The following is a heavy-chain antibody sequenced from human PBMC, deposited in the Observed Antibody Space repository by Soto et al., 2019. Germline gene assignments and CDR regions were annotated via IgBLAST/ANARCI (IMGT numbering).Heavy chain of an antibody. CDR3: VKDTSTWASTSFAY. CDR1: GFTVSSYA. D-gene: IGHD3-3*01. CDR2: ISVSGSTT. V-gene: IGHV3-23*01. Sequence: EVQLLESGGGLVQPGGSLRLSCAASGFTVSSYAMSWVRQAPGKGLVWVSVISVSGSTTSHADFVEGRFTISRDNSKNTLYLQMNSPRAADTAVYYCVKDTSTWASTSFAYWGQGTLVTVSS. J-gene: IGHJ4*02.